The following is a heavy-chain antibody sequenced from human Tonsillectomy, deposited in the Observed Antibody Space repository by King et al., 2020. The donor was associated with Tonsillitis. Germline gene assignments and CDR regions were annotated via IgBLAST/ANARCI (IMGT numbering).Heavy chain of an antibody. CDR3: ARGGVVVPAAIYYYGMDV. CDR2: IGTSGDT. Sequence: VQLVESGGGLVQPGGSLRLSCAASGFTFISYDLHWVRQATGKGLEVVSAIGTSGDTYYPGSVTGRFTISRENAKKSLYLQMNSLRAGDTAVYYCARGGVVVPAAIYYYGMDVWGQGTTVTVSS. J-gene: IGHJ6*02. D-gene: IGHD2-2*01. V-gene: IGHV3-13*01. CDR1: GFTFISYD.